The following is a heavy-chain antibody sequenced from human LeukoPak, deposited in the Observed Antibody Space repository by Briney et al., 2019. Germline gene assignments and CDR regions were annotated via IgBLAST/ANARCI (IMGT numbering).Heavy chain of an antibody. J-gene: IGHJ4*02. V-gene: IGHV1-2*02. CDR2: INPNSGGT. D-gene: IGHD3-9*01. CDR3: ARVHYDILTGYYFFDY. CDR1: GYTFTGYY. Sequence: ASVKVSCKASGYTFTGYYMHWVRQAPGQGLERMGWINPNSGGTNYAQKFQGRVTMTRDTSISTAYMELSRLRSDDTAVYYCARVHYDILTGYYFFDYWGQGTLVTVSS.